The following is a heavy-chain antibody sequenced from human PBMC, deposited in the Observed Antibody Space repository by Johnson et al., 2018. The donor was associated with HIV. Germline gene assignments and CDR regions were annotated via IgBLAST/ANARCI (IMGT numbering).Heavy chain of an antibody. D-gene: IGHD2-15*01. V-gene: IGHV3-33*06. CDR1: GFTFSSYG. CDR2: IWHDGSNK. Sequence: QVQLVESGGGVVQPGRSMRLSCAASGFTFSSYGMHWVRQAPGKGLEWVAVIWHDGSNKYYADSVKGRFTISRDNSKNTLYLQMNSLRAEDTAVYYCAKEQLLRAFDIWGQGTMVTVSS. J-gene: IGHJ3*02. CDR3: AKEQLLRAFDI.